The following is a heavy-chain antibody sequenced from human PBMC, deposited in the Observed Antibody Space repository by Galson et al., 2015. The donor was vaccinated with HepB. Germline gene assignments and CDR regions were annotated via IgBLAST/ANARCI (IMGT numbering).Heavy chain of an antibody. J-gene: IGHJ4*02. D-gene: IGHD5-24*01. CDR3: ARQEGDLATIGLDY. CDR2: IHPGDSDP. CDR1: GYSFTNFW. V-gene: IGHV5-51*01. Sequence: QSGAEVKKPGESLKISCKGSGYSFTNFWIGWVRQMPGKGLEWMGMIHPGDSDPKYSPSFQGQVTISADKSISTAYLQWSSLRVPDTAMYYCARQEGDLATIGLDYWGQGTLVTVSS.